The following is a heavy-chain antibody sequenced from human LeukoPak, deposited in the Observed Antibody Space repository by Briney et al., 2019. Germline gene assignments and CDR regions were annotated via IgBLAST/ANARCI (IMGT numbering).Heavy chain of an antibody. V-gene: IGHV1-24*01. CDR1: GYTLTDLS. J-gene: IGHJ4*02. CDR2: FDPEDGET. Sequence: GASVKVSCRVSGYTLTDLSIHWVRQAPGKGFEWLGGFDPEDGETVYAQKFQGRVTMTEDTSSDTAFMDLSSLRSEDTAIYYCATSPRVGATVFAFEYWGQGTLVTVSS. CDR3: ATSPRVGATVFAFEY. D-gene: IGHD1-26*01.